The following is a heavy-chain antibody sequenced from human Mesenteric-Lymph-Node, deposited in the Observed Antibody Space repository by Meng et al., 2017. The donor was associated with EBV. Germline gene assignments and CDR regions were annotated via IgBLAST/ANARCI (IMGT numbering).Heavy chain of an antibody. CDR1: GYTFTHFD. CDR3: ARVKARFGEFFPFD. V-gene: IGHV1-8*02. J-gene: IGHJ4*02. D-gene: IGHD3-10*01. CDR2: MNPTTGNT. Sequence: QVQLAQFGAEVKKPGASVKVSCKASGYTFTHFDINWVRQASGQGLEWMGRMNPTTGNTDYAQKFQGRLTMTRDTSISTAYMELSGLRSEDTAIYFCARVKARFGEFFPFDWGQGTLVTVSS.